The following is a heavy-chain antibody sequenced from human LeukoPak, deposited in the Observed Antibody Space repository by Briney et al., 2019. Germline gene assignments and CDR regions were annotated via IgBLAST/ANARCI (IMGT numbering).Heavy chain of an antibody. CDR1: GGTLHTYG. CDR2: IRYDGSNK. CDR3: AKDRCSGASSDPPSYSFMDV. J-gene: IGHJ6*03. D-gene: IGHD2-15*01. Sequence: PGCAHPLSCAPSGGTLHTYGIHWLGQAPAEGLEWVAFIRYDGSNKHYADSVKGRFTNSRDNSENTLYLQMNRLRVEDTAVYYCAKDRCSGASSDPPSYSFMDVWGKGTTVTVSS. V-gene: IGHV3-30*02.